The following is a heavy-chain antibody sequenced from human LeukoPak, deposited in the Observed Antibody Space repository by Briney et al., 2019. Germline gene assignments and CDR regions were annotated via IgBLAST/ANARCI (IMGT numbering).Heavy chain of an antibody. D-gene: IGHD6-13*01. J-gene: IGHJ5*02. CDR2: MNPNSGNT. CDR3: ARGLMGYVEQQLTFDP. Sequence: GASVKVSCKASGYTFTSYDINWVRQATGQGLEWMGWMNPNSGNTGYAQKFQGRVTMTRNTPISTAYMELSSLRSEDTAVYYCARGLMGYVEQQLTFDPWGQGTLVTVSS. CDR1: GYTFTSYD. V-gene: IGHV1-8*01.